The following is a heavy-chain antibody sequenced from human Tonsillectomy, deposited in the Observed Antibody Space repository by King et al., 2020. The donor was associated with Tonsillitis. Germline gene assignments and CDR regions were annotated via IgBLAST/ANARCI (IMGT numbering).Heavy chain of an antibody. J-gene: IGHJ4*02. CDR2: INPNAGTT. CDR1: GYTFTSYY. D-gene: IGHD3-10*01. Sequence: QLVQSGAEVKKPGASVKVSCKASGYTFTSYYIHWVRQAPGQGLEWMGKINPNAGTTIYAQKFEGRVTMTRDTSTSTVYMELSSLRSEDTAVYFCTRDLYGSGSFPPAYWGQGTLVIVSS. V-gene: IGHV1-46*03. CDR3: TRDLYGSGSFPPAY.